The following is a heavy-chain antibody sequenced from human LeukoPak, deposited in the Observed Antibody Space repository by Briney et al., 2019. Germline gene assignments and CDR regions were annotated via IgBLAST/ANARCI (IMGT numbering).Heavy chain of an antibody. CDR1: GGSIRSYY. D-gene: IGHD2-21*01. V-gene: IGHV4-59*01. Sequence: SETLSLTCTVSGGSIRSYYWSWIPRPPGKALEWIGHIDYSGITNYNPSLKSRVTISVDTSKNHFSVKLRSVTAADTAVYYCASERSVSAFEYWGQGTLVTVSS. CDR3: ASERSVSAFEY. J-gene: IGHJ4*02. CDR2: IDYSGIT.